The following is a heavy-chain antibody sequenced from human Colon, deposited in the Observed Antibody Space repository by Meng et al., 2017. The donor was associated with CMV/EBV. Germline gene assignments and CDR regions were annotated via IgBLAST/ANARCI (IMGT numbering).Heavy chain of an antibody. CDR1: GFIFSDYA. J-gene: IGHJ6*02. CDR3: ARDRLAGAEGPFYYGMDV. D-gene: IGHD6-19*01. Sequence: GGSLRLSCAASGFIFSDYAIHLVRQAPGKGLEWVASITSRSTYIFYGDSVKGRFTISRDNAQSSLYLQMNSLRAEDTAIYYCARDRLAGAEGPFYYGMDVWGQGTTVTVSS. V-gene: IGHV3-21*04. CDR2: ITSRSTYI.